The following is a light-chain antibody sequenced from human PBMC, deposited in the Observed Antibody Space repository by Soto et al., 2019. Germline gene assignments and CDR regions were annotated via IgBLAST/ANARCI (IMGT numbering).Light chain of an antibody. CDR1: SSDVGGYNY. CDR3: SSYTSSSTLNYV. V-gene: IGLV2-14*01. CDR2: EVS. Sequence: QSALTQPASVSGCPGQSITISCTGTSSDVGGYNYVSWYQRHPGKAPKPMIYEVSNRPSGVSNRFSGSKSGNTASLTISGLQAEDEADYYCSSYTSSSTLNYVFGTGTKVTVL. J-gene: IGLJ1*01.